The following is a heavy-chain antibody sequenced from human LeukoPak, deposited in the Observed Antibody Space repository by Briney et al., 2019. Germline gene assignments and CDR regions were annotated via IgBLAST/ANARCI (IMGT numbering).Heavy chain of an antibody. CDR2: ISYSGST. CDR3: ARGVRGSGWGNGMDV. CDR1: GGSMSSYY. D-gene: IGHD6-19*01. V-gene: IGHV4-59*08. J-gene: IGHJ6*02. Sequence: PSETLSLTCTVSGGSMSSYYWTWIRQPPGKGLEYIGYISYSGSTNYNPSLKSRVTISVDASKNQFSLRLSSVTAADTAVYYCARGVRGSGWGNGMDVWGQGTTVTVSS.